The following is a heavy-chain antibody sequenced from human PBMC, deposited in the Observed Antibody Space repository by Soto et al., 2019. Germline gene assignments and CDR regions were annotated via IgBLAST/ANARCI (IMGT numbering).Heavy chain of an antibody. CDR2: IYYSGST. CDR3: ARGRPYCSSTSCYIYYFDY. Sequence: SETLSLTCTVSGGSISSYYWSWIRQPPGKGLEWIGYIYYSGSTNYNPSLKSRVTISVDTSKNQFSLKLSSVTAADTAVYYCARGRPYCSSTSCYIYYFDYWGQGTLVTVSS. V-gene: IGHV4-59*01. D-gene: IGHD2-2*02. J-gene: IGHJ4*02. CDR1: GGSISSYY.